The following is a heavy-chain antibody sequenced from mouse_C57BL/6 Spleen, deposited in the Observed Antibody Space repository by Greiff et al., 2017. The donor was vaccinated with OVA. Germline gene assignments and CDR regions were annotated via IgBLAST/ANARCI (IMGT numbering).Heavy chain of an antibody. D-gene: IGHD2-4*01. CDR2: IPPNSGST. V-gene: IGHV1-64*01. CDR3: ADYDSWFAY. J-gene: IGHJ3*01. Sequence: QVQLQQPGAELVKPGASVKLSCKASGYTFTSYWMHWVKQRPGQGLEWIGMIPPNSGSTNYNEKFKSKATLTVDKSSSTAYMQLSSLTSEESAVYYCADYDSWFAYWGQGTLVTVSA. CDR1: GYTFTSYW.